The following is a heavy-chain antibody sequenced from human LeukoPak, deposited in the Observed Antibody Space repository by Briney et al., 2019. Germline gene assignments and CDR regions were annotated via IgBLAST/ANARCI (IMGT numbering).Heavy chain of an antibody. Sequence: PGGSLRLSCSASGFTFSSYAMYWVRQAPGKGLEYVSAITSNGGSAYYADSVKGRFNISRDNSRNTLYLQMSSLRADDTAVYYCARARNDYDSNGFSTLDYWGQGTLVTVSS. V-gene: IGHV3-64D*06. CDR1: GFTFSSYA. CDR3: ARARNDYDSNGFSTLDY. J-gene: IGHJ4*02. D-gene: IGHD3-22*01. CDR2: ITSNGGSA.